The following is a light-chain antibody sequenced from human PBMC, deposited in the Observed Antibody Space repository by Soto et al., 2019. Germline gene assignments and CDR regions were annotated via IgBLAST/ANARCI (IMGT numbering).Light chain of an antibody. J-gene: IGLJ1*01. CDR2: DNN. Sequence: QSVLTQPPSVSAAPGQKVTISCSGGSSNIGNNYVSWYQQLPGTAPKLLIFDNNDRPSGIPDRFSGSKSGTSATLGITGLQTGDEADYYCGTWDSSLSAHVFGTGT. CDR3: GTWDSSLSAHV. V-gene: IGLV1-51*01. CDR1: SSNIGNNY.